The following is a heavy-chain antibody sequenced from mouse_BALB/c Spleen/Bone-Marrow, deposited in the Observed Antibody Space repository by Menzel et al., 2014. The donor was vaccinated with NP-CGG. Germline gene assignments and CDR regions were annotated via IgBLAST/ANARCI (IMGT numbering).Heavy chain of an antibody. D-gene: IGHD2-10*02. CDR2: SRNKAKYYTT. CDR3: ARDVGYGNYFVY. V-gene: IGHV7-1*02. Sequence: EVKLVESGGGLVQPGDSLRLSCATSGFTFSDFYMEWVRQPPGKRLEWIAASRNKAKYYTTEYSASVKGRFIVSRDTSQSVLYLQMNALRAEDTAFYYCARDVGYGNYFVYWGQGTLVTVSA. J-gene: IGHJ3*01. CDR1: GFTFSDFY.